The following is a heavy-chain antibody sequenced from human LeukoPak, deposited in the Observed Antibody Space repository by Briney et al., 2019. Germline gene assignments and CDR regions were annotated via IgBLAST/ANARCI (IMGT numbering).Heavy chain of an antibody. CDR1: GGSFSGYY. J-gene: IGHJ4*02. V-gene: IGHV4-34*01. Sequence: SETLSLTCAVYGGSFSGYYWGWIRQPPGKGLEWIGEINHSGSTNYNPSLKSRVTISVDTSKNQFSLKLSSVTAADTAVYYCARRPGSITMVRGRAGFDYWGQGTLVTVSS. CDR3: ARRPGSITMVRGRAGFDY. D-gene: IGHD3-10*01. CDR2: INHSGST.